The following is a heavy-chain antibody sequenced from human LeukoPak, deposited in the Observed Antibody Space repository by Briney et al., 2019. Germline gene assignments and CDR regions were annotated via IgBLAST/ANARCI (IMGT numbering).Heavy chain of an antibody. D-gene: IGHD3-9*01. CDR3: ASSRPNYDIFIRPLDY. CDR1: GGSFSGYY. J-gene: IGHJ4*02. CDR2: INHSGST. V-gene: IGHV4-34*01. Sequence: SETLSLTCAVYGGSFSGYYWSWIRQPPGKGLEWIGEINHSGSTNYNPSLKSRVTISVDTSKNRFSLKLSSVTAADTAVYYCASSRPNYDIFIRPLDYWGQGTLVTVSS.